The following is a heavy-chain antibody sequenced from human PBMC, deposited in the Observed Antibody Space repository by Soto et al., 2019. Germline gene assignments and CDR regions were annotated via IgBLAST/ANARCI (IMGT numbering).Heavy chain of an antibody. J-gene: IGHJ4*02. CDR2: ISWDSGGI. D-gene: IGHD2-21*01. Sequence: GGSLRLSCVGSGFTFDEFAIHWVRQAPGKGLEWVSGISWDSGGINYADSVRGRFTISRDNAKKSLYLHMTSLGSEDTAFYYCAKIVTRHSLVPVFDQWGQGALVTVSS. CDR1: GFTFDEFA. V-gene: IGHV3-9*01. CDR3: AKIVTRHSLVPVFDQ.